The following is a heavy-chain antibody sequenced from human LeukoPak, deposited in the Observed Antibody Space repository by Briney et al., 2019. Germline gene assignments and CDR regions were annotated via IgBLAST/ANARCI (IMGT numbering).Heavy chain of an antibody. Sequence: GGSLRLSCAASGFAFSSYDMRWVRQATGKGLEWVSGIGIAADTYYAGSVKGRFTISRDNVKNSLYLQMNSLRAGDTAVYYCVRAVYCSGGSCTLLPPLWGQGALVTVSS. V-gene: IGHV3-13*04. CDR1: GFAFSSYD. CDR2: IGIAADT. D-gene: IGHD2-15*01. J-gene: IGHJ4*02. CDR3: VRAVYCSGGSCTLLPPL.